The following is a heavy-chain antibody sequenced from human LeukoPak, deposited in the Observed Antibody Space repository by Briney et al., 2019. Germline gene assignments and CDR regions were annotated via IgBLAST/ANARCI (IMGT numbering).Heavy chain of an antibody. CDR2: ITSNGGST. J-gene: IGHJ5*02. V-gene: IGHV3-64D*08. D-gene: IGHD1-26*01. CDR1: GFTFSTNS. Sequence: GGSLRLSCSASGFTFSTNSMHWVRQAPGKGLEFVSAITSNGGSTYYADSVKGRFTISRDNSKNTLYLQMSGLRAEDTAVHYCVTVGMTSIWSYLRFDPRGQGTLVSVSS. CDR3: VTVGMTSIWSYLRFDP.